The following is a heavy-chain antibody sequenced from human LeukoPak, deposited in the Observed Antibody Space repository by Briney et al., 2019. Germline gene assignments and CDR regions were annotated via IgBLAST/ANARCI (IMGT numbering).Heavy chain of an antibody. Sequence: GGSLRLSCAASGFTFSSYWMTWFAQPQGKGWEWVANINGDGRDKYYVGSVRGRFTISRDNADNALYLQMNSLRGDDTALYYCARGVDSAIDWWGQGTLVTVSS. CDR3: ARGVDSAIDW. V-gene: IGHV3-7*01. J-gene: IGHJ4*02. CDR1: GFTFSSYW. D-gene: IGHD3-9*01. CDR2: INGDGRDK.